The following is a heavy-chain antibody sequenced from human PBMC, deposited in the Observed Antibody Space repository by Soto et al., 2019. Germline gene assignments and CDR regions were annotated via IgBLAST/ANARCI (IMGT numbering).Heavy chain of an antibody. D-gene: IGHD6-6*01. CDR1: GYTFTGYY. J-gene: IGHJ4*02. CDR2: INPNSGGT. Sequence: ASVKVSCKASGYTFTGYYMHWVRQAPGQGLEWMGWINPNSGGTNYAQKFQGRVTMTRDTSISTAYMELSRLRSDDTAVYYCARDRAGVYSSSVFDYWGQGTLVTVPS. CDR3: ARDRAGVYSSSVFDY. V-gene: IGHV1-2*02.